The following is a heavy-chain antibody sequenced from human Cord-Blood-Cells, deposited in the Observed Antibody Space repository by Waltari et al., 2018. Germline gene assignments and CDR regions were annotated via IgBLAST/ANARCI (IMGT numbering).Heavy chain of an antibody. V-gene: IGHV4-39*01. CDR3: ARHRTGDDAFDI. J-gene: IGHJ3*02. D-gene: IGHD7-27*01. CDR2: IYYSGRT. Sequence: QLQLQESGPGLVKPSETLSLTCTVSGGSISSSSYYWGWIRQPPGKGLEWIGSIYYSGRTYYKPSLKSRVTRSVDTSKTQFSLKLSSVTATETAVYYCARHRTGDDAFDIWGQGTMVTDSS. CDR1: GGSISSSSYY.